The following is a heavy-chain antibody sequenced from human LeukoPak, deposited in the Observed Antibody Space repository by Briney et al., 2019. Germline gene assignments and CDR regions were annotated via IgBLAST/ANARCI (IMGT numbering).Heavy chain of an antibody. CDR3: AREEVVVAAVSDY. Sequence: GGSLRLSCAASGFTFSSYWMHWVRQAPGKGLVWVSRINSDGSSTSYADSVKGRFTISRGNAKNTLYLQMNSLRAEDTAVYYCAREEVVVAAVSDYWGQGTLVTVSS. D-gene: IGHD2-15*01. J-gene: IGHJ4*02. CDR2: INSDGSST. CDR1: GFTFSSYW. V-gene: IGHV3-74*01.